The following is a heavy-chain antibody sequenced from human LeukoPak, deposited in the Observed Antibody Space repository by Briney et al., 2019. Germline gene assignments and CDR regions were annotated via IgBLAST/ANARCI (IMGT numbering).Heavy chain of an antibody. CDR3: AKDRRNWGSRVDY. CDR2: ISGSGGST. Sequence: PGGSLRLSCAASGFTFSSYWMSWVRQAPGKGLEWVSAISGSGGSTYYADSVKGRFTISRDNSKNTLYLQINSLRAEDTAIYYCAKDRRNWGSRVDYWGQGTLVTVSS. V-gene: IGHV3-23*01. J-gene: IGHJ4*02. CDR1: GFTFSSYW. D-gene: IGHD7-27*01.